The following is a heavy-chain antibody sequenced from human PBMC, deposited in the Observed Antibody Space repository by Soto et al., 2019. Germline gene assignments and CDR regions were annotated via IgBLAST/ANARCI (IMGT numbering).Heavy chain of an antibody. CDR2: IKSKTDGGTT. CDR1: GFTFSNAW. J-gene: IGHJ6*03. CDR3: TTDGVRYFDWLKRQETPPYYYYYYMDV. Sequence: GGSLRLSCAASGFTFSNAWMSWVRQAPGKGLEWVGRIKSKTDGGTTDYAAPVKGRFTISRDDSKNTLYLQMNSLKTEDTAVYYCTTDGVRYFDWLKRQETPPYYYYYYMDVWGKGTTVTVSS. V-gene: IGHV3-15*01. D-gene: IGHD3-9*01.